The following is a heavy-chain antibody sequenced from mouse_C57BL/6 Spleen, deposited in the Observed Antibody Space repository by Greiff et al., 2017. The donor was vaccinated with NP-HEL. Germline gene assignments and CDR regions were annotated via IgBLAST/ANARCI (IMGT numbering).Heavy chain of an antibody. V-gene: IGHV14-3*01. J-gene: IGHJ2*01. D-gene: IGHD2-4*01. CDR1: GFNIKNTY. Sequence: VQLQQSVAELVRPGASVKLSCPASGFNIKNTYMHWVKQRPEQGLEWIGRIDPANGNTKYAPKFQGKATITADTATNTAYLQLSSLTSEDTAIYYCAKISYYDYDGPSWGQGTTLTVSS. CDR2: IDPANGNT. CDR3: AKISYYDYDGPS.